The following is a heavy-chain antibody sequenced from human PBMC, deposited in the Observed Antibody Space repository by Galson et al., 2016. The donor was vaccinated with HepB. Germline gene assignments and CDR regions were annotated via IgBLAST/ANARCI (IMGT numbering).Heavy chain of an antibody. Sequence: SLRLSCAASGFTFTDAWMSWFRQAPGKGLEWVGHIQNKNYGGTAVYAAPAEGRFTISRDDSTHTVYLQMSDLKTEDTAVYYCVGAFLGYWGQGTLVTVSS. D-gene: IGHD3-3*01. V-gene: IGHV3-15*01. J-gene: IGHJ4*02. CDR1: GFTFTDAW. CDR3: VGAFLGY. CDR2: IQNKNYGGTA.